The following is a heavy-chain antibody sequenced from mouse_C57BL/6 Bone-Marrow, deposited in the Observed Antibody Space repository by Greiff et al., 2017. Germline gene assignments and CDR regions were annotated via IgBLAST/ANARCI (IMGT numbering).Heavy chain of an antibody. Sequence: VQLQQSGAELVRPGASVKLSCTASGFNIKDDYMHWVKQRPEQGLEWIGWIDPENGDIEYASKFQGKATITADTSSNTAYLQLSSLTSEDNAVYYCTSCITTVVAHWYFDVWGTGTTVPVSS. J-gene: IGHJ1*03. CDR3: TSCITTVVAHWYFDV. V-gene: IGHV14-4*01. CDR2: IDPENGDI. D-gene: IGHD1-1*01. CDR1: GFNIKDDY.